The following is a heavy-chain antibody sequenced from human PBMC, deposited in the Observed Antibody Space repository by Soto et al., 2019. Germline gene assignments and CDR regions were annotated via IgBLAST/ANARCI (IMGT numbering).Heavy chain of an antibody. Sequence: QVQLVQSGAEVKKPGASVKVSCKASGYIFTSPGITWVRQAPGQGLEWMGRISTYNGNTKYAQKLQGRVTMTTDTSASIAYMELRSVRSDDKAVYYCARDNGQGLVYYWGQGTLVTVSS. V-gene: IGHV1-18*01. J-gene: IGHJ4*02. CDR2: ISTYNGNT. D-gene: IGHD6-19*01. CDR3: ARDNGQGLVYY. CDR1: GYIFTSPG.